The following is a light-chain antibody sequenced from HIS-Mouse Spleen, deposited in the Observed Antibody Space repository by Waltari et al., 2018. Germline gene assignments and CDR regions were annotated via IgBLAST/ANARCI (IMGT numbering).Light chain of an antibody. V-gene: IGLV2-23*01. J-gene: IGLJ2*01. CDR2: EGS. Sequence: QSALTQPASVSGSPGQSIPIACPGTSSAVGSYTLISWYQQHPGKAPKLMIYEGSKRPSGVSNRFSGSKSGNTASLTISGLQAEDEADYYCCSYAGSSTVVFGGGTKLTVL. CDR3: CSYAGSSTVV. CDR1: SSAVGSYTL.